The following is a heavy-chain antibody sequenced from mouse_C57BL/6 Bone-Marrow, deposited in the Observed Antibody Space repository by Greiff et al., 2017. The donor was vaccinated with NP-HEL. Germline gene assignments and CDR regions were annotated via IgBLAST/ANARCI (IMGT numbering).Heavy chain of an antibody. CDR1: GFTFSDYG. CDR2: ISNLAYSI. V-gene: IGHV5-15*01. D-gene: IGHD1-1*01. CDR3: ARHYGSSPLAY. Sequence: EVKLVESGGGLVQPGGSLKLSCAASGFTFSDYGMAWVRQAPRKGPEWVAFISNLAYSIYYADNVTGRFTIARENAKNTRYLEMSSLRSEDTAMYYCARHYGSSPLAYWGQGTLVTVSA. J-gene: IGHJ3*01.